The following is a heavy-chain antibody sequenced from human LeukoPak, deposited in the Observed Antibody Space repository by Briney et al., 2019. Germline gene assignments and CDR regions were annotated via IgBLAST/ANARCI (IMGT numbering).Heavy chain of an antibody. Sequence: SVKVSCKASGGTFSSYAISWVRQAPGQGLEWMGGIIPIFGTANYAQKFQGRVTITTDESTSTAYMELSSLRSEDTAVYYCARARVPSLVGATGASAFDIRGQGTMVTVSS. CDR1: GGTFSSYA. D-gene: IGHD1-26*01. V-gene: IGHV1-69*05. CDR3: ARARVPSLVGATGASAFDI. J-gene: IGHJ3*02. CDR2: IIPIFGTA.